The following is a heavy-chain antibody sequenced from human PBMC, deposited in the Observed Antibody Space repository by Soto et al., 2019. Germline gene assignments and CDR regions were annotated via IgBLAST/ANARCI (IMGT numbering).Heavy chain of an antibody. D-gene: IGHD3-3*01. J-gene: IGHJ4*02. CDR2: IWYDGSNK. Sequence: GGSLRLSCAASGLTFSSYGMHWVRQAPGKGLEWVAVIWYDGSNKYYADSVKGRFTISRDNSKNTLYLQMNSLRAEDTAVYYCARGTAGYYDFWSGYLDYWGQGTLVTVSS. CDR1: GLTFSSYG. V-gene: IGHV3-33*01. CDR3: ARGTAGYYDFWSGYLDY.